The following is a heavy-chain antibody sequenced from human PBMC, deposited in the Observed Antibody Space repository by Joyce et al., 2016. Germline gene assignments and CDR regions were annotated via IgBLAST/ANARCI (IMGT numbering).Heavy chain of an antibody. CDR3: ATGGGMDV. CDR1: GFTFSTTW. Sequence: EVQLVESGGGLVQPGGSLRLSCAASGFTFSTTWMTWVSQSPGKVPEWVANIKPDGSEKYYVGSVKGRFTISRNNAKNSLSLLMNSLRVDDTAVYYCATGGGMDVWGQGTTVTVSS. CDR2: IKPDGSEK. V-gene: IGHV3-7*01. J-gene: IGHJ6*02.